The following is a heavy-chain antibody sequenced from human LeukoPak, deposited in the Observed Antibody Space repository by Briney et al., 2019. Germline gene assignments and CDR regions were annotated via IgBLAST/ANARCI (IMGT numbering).Heavy chain of an antibody. J-gene: IGHJ3*01. CDR2: INHSGST. D-gene: IGHD3-3*01. V-gene: IGHV4-34*01. Sequence: SETLSLTCAVYGGSFSGYYWSWIRQPPGKGLEWIGEINHSGSTNYNPSLKSRVTISVDTSKNQFSLKLSSVTAADTAVYYCARVLKDFWSGYYPNDAFDVWGQGIMVTVSS. CDR1: GGSFSGYY. CDR3: ARVLKDFWSGYYPNDAFDV.